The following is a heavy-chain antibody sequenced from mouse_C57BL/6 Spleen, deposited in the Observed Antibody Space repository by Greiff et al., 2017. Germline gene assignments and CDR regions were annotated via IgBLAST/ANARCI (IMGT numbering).Heavy chain of an antibody. Sequence: VQLQQSGAELVKPGASVKISCKASGYAFSSSWMNWVKQRPGKGLEWIGRIYPGDGDTNYNGKFKGKATLTADKSSSPAYMQLSSLTSEDSAVYFCARNFLDGYAPLCAYWGQGTLVTVSA. V-gene: IGHV1-82*01. CDR1: GYAFSSSW. CDR3: ARNFLDGYAPLCAY. D-gene: IGHD2-3*01. J-gene: IGHJ3*01. CDR2: IYPGDGDT.